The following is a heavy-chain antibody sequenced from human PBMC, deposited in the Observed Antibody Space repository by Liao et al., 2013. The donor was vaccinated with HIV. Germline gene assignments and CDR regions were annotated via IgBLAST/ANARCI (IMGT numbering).Heavy chain of an antibody. CDR3: ARAVSSGYYHDAFDI. CDR1: GGSISSGSYY. Sequence: QVQLQESGPGLVKPSQTLSLTCTVSGGSISSGSYYWSWIRQSPGKGLEWIGYMYHSGTPYYNPSLKSRVTISVDGSRNQFSLRLTSVTAADTAVYFCARAVSSGYYHDAFDIWGQGTWVTVSS. CDR2: MYHSGTP. D-gene: IGHD3-22*01. V-gene: IGHV4-30-2*06. J-gene: IGHJ3*02.